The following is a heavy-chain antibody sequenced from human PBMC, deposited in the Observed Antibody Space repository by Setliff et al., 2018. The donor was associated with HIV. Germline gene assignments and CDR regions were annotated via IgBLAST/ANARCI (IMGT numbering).Heavy chain of an antibody. V-gene: IGHV4-34*01. D-gene: IGHD2-2*01. Sequence: SETLSLTCTVYGGSFSGYYWTWIRQPPGKGLEFIGEVNHRGVIKYLSSLKSRVTMAVDTSKKQFSLKLKSVTAADTAVYYCVTSSSWSSRLNFWGPGMLVTVSS. J-gene: IGHJ4*02. CDR1: GGSFSGYY. CDR2: VNHRGVI. CDR3: VTSSSWSSRLNF.